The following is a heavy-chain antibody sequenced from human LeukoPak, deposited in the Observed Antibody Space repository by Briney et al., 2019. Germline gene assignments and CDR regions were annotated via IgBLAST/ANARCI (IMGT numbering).Heavy chain of an antibody. CDR1: GFTFSSYT. D-gene: IGHD3-22*01. CDR3: ARVGDYYASSGYQGFDY. Sequence: NSGGSLRLSCAASGFTFSSYTMNWVRQAPGKGLEWVSSISSSGYYIYCADSVKGRFTISRDNAKNSVYLQMNSLRAEDTAVYYCARVGDYYASSGYQGFDYWGQGTLVTVSS. V-gene: IGHV3-21*01. CDR2: ISSSGYYI. J-gene: IGHJ4*02.